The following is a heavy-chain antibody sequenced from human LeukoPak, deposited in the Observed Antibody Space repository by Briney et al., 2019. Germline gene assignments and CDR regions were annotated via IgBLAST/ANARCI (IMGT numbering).Heavy chain of an antibody. J-gene: IGHJ4*02. V-gene: IGHV3-11*01. CDR1: GFTFSDYY. CDR2: ISSSGSTI. D-gene: IGHD3-3*01. Sequence: GGSLRLSCVGSGFTFSDYYMSWIRQAPGKGLEWVSYISSSGSTIYYADSVKGRFTISRDNAKNSLYLQMNSLRAEDTAVYYCARHAPPYYDFWSGYFDYWGQGTLVTVSS. CDR3: ARHAPPYYDFWSGYFDY.